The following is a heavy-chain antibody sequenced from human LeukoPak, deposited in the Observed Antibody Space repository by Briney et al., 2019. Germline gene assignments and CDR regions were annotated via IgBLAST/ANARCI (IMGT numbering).Heavy chain of an antibody. CDR3: VRLIVEPAPMYYYYVDV. D-gene: IGHD2-2*01. CDR1: GDYINSHY. Sequence: SETLSLTCSVSGDYINSHYFTWIRQSSGRGLEWLGYIHFGGRTKYNPSLKSPFTISIDQSPTQFSLWVYPVTAADTPIYSCVRLIVEPAPMYYYYVDVWGKGTTVTVSS. V-gene: IGHV4-59*11. J-gene: IGHJ6*03. CDR2: IHFGGRT.